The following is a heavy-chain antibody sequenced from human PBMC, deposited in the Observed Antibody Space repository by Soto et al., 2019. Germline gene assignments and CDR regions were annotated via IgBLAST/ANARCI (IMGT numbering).Heavy chain of an antibody. V-gene: IGHV3-23*01. CDR2: ISNIGGQT. Sequence: GGSLRLSCEVSGFTFENYAMNWVRRAPGKGLEWVSSISNIGGQTYYADSVKGRFTISRDMSKKTVHLRMNNLRADDTGVYFCAKEMWGWGCDMFGVDISFGHRGRGPPVTVPA. J-gene: IGHJ4*02. CDR3: AKEMWGWGCDMFGVDISFGH. CDR1: GFTFENYA. D-gene: IGHD3-3*01.